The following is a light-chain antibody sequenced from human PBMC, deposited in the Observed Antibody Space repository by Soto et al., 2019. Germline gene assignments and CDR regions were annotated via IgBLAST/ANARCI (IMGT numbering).Light chain of an antibody. J-gene: IGLJ1*01. CDR2: EVS. CDR3: SYYRTSATPAYV. CDR1: NSDIGAYNY. Sequence: QSVLTQPASVSGSPGQSITISCHGTNSDIGAYNYVSWYQQHPGKAPKVVISEVSKRPSAISASFSGYNSGNRASLPISALQPEARPNYYASYYRTSATPAYVFGPGPKATFL. V-gene: IGLV2-14*03.